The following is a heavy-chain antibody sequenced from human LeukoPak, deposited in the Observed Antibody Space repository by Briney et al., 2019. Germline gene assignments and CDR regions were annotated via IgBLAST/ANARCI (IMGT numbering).Heavy chain of an antibody. J-gene: IGHJ5*02. V-gene: IGHV4-39*07. D-gene: IGHD5-18*01. CDR1: GGSISSSSYY. CDR3: AREGDNYGNWFDP. Sequence: PSQTLSLTCTVSGGSISSSSYYWGWIRQPPGKGLEWIGSIYYSGSTYYNPSLKSRVTISVDTSKNQFSLKLSSVTAADTAVYYCAREGDNYGNWFDPWGQGTLVTVSS. CDR2: IYYSGST.